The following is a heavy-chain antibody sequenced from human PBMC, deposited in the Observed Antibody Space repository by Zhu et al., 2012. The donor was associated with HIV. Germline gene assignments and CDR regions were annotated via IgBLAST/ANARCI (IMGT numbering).Heavy chain of an antibody. J-gene: IGHJ3*02. Sequence: EVQLVESGGGVVRPGGSLRLSCAASGFTFDDYGMSWVRQAPGKGLEWVSGINWNGGSTGYADSVKGRFTISRDNAKNSLYLQMNSLRAEDTALYYCARVEGGWRDYYDSTPVGAFDIWGQGTMVTVSS. CDR2: INWNGGST. V-gene: IGHV3-20*04. CDR1: GFTFDDYG. D-gene: IGHD3-22*01. CDR3: ARVEGGWRDYYDSTPVGAFDI.